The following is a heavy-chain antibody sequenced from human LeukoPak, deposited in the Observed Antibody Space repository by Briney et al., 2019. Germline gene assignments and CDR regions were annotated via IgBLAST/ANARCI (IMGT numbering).Heavy chain of an antibody. CDR2: IIPIFGTA. Sequence: SVKVSCKASGGTFSSYAISWVRQAPGQGLEWMGGIIPIFGTANYAQNFQGRITITRDTSATTAYMDLSGLRSEDTAVYYCARRWGRSFDYWGQGTLVTVSS. J-gene: IGHJ4*02. D-gene: IGHD3-16*01. CDR3: ARRWGRSFDY. CDR1: GGTFSSYA. V-gene: IGHV1-69*05.